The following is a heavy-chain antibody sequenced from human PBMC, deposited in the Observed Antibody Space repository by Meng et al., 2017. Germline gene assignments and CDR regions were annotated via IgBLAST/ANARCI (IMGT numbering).Heavy chain of an antibody. V-gene: IGHV3-74*01. CDR3: ARDHGPIDY. J-gene: IGHJ4*02. CDR2: IKSDGSST. Sequence: VMLLEYWGGVVQSGGGSRISCGESGLTFSSYCMHWGRQAQGKGLVWVSRIKSDGSSTSYADSVKGRFTISRDNAKNTLYLQMNSLRAEDTAVYYCARDHGPIDYWGQGTLVTVSS. CDR1: GLTFSSYC.